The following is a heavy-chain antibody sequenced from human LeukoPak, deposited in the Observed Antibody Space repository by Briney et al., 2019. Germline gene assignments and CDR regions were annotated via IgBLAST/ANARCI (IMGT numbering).Heavy chain of an antibody. CDR1: GGTFSSYA. V-gene: IGHV1-69*13. J-gene: IGHJ4*02. Sequence: ASVKVSCKASGGTFSSYAISWVRQAPGQGLEWMGGIIPIFGTANYAQKFQGRVTITADESTSTAYMELSSLRSEDTAVYYCARSRLVGATKYYFDYWGQGTLVTVSS. CDR2: IIPIFGTA. CDR3: ARSRLVGATKYYFDY. D-gene: IGHD1-26*01.